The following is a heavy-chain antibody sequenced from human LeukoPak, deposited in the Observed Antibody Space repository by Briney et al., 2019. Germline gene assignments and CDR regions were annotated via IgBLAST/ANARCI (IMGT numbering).Heavy chain of an antibody. V-gene: IGHV1-69*06. CDR2: LIPIFGTA. CDR1: GDTFSSYA. J-gene: IGHJ4*02. Sequence: ASVKVSCKASGDTFSSYAISWVRHAPGQGLEWMGGLIPIFGTANYAQKFQGRVTITADKSTSTAYMELSSLRSEDTAVYYCARDLSRPNRKDGSGSYYRMYYFDYWGQGTLVTVSS. D-gene: IGHD3-10*01. CDR3: ARDLSRPNRKDGSGSYYRMYYFDY.